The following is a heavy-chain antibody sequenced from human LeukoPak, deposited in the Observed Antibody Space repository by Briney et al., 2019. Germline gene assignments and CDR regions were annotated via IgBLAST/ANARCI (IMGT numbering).Heavy chain of an antibody. CDR2: IKQDGSEK. CDR1: EFTFSSYW. J-gene: IGHJ4*02. D-gene: IGHD3-3*01. V-gene: IGHV3-7*01. CDR3: ARTNYDFWSGSMYYFDY. Sequence: GGSLRLSCAASEFTFSSYWMSWVRQAPGKGLEWVANIKQDGSEKYYVDSVKGRFTISRDNAKNSLYLQMNSLRAEDTAVYYCARTNYDFWSGSMYYFDYWGQGTLVTVSS.